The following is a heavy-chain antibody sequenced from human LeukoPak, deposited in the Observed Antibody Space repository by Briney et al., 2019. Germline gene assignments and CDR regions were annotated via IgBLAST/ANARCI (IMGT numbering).Heavy chain of an antibody. Sequence: GGSLRLSCAASGFTFFDYGMNWVRQAPGKGLEWVSYISRSGSTIYYADSVKGRFTISRDNAKNSLYLQMNSLRAEDTAVYYCARETMVRGDGRAFDIWGQGTMVTVSS. V-gene: IGHV3-48*03. CDR1: GFTFFDYG. CDR2: ISRSGSTI. J-gene: IGHJ3*02. D-gene: IGHD3-10*01. CDR3: ARETMVRGDGRAFDI.